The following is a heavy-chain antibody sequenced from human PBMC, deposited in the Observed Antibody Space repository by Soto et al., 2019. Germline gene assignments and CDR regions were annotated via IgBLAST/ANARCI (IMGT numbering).Heavy chain of an antibody. CDR3: ARDRTNYYASSGYKVYGMDV. D-gene: IGHD3-22*01. CDR1: GGTFSSYT. Sequence: QVQLVQSGAEVKKPGSSVKVSCKASGGTFSSYTISWVRQAPGQGLEWMGRIIPILGIANYAQKFQGRVTITADKSTSTAYMELSSLRSEDTAVYYCARDRTNYYASSGYKVYGMDVWGQGTTVTVSS. CDR2: IIPILGIA. V-gene: IGHV1-69*08. J-gene: IGHJ6*02.